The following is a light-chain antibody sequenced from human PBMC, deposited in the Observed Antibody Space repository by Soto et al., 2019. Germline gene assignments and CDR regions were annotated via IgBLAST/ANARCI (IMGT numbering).Light chain of an antibody. J-gene: IGKJ3*01. CDR3: QQYYSTPRFT. CDR2: WAS. V-gene: IGKV4-1*01. Sequence: DIVMTQSPDSLAVSLGERATINCKSSQSVLYSSNNKNYLAWYQQKPGQPPQLLIYWASTRESGVPDGFSGSGSGTDFTLTISSLQAEDVAVYYSQQYYSTPRFTFGPGTKVDIK. CDR1: QSVLYSSNNKNY.